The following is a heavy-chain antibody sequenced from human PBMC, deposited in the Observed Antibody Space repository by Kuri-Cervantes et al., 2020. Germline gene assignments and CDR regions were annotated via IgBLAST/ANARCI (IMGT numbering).Heavy chain of an antibody. Sequence: SETLSLTCTVSGGSISSYYWSWIRQPAGKGLEWIGRIYTSGSTNYNPSLKSRVTMSVDTSKNQFSLKLSSVTAADTAVYYCAREGQQYSYGYNAFDIWGQGTMVTVSS. CDR1: GGSISSYY. CDR2: IYTSGST. V-gene: IGHV4-4*07. CDR3: AREGQQYSYGYNAFDI. J-gene: IGHJ3*02. D-gene: IGHD5-18*01.